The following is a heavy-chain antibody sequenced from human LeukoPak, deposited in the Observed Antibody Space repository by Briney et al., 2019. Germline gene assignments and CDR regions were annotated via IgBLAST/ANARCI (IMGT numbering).Heavy chain of an antibody. CDR3: ARDLTFTYA. Sequence: GGSLRLSCAASGFTFSSYSMNWVRQAPGKGLEWVSSISSSSSYIYYADSVRGRFTISRDSAKNSLYLQMNSLGVEDTAVYYCARDLTFTYAWGQGTLVTASS. D-gene: IGHD3-16*01. CDR1: GFTFSSYS. V-gene: IGHV3-21*01. J-gene: IGHJ5*02. CDR2: ISSSSSYI.